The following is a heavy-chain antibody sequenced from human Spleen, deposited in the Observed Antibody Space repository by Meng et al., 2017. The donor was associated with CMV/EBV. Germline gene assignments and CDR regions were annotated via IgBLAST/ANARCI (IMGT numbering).Heavy chain of an antibody. D-gene: IGHD6-13*01. CDR2: IKQDGSEK. J-gene: IGHJ6*02. Sequence: GESLKISCAASGFTFSSYWMSWVRQAPGKGLEWVANIKQDGSEKYYVDSVKGRFTISRDNAKNSLYLQMNSLRAEDTAVYYCARDHSSPYYYYGMDVWGQGTTVTVSS. CDR3: ARDHSSPYYYYGMDV. V-gene: IGHV3-7*01. CDR1: GFTFSSYW.